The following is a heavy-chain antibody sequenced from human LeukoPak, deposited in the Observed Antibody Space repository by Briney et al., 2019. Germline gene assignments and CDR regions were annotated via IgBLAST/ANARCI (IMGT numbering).Heavy chain of an antibody. CDR1: GFTFSSYG. CDR2: IWYDGSNK. CDR3: AKDHYGSGSYIDY. D-gene: IGHD3-10*01. J-gene: IGHJ4*02. V-gene: IGHV3-33*06. Sequence: PGRSLRLSCAASGFTFSSYGMHWVRQAPGKGLEWVAVIWYDGSNKYYADSVKGRFTISRDNSKNTLYLQMNSLRAEDTAVYYCAKDHYGSGSYIDYWGQGTLVTVSP.